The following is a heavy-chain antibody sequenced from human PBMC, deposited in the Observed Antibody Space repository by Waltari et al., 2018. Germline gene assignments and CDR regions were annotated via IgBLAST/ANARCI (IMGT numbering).Heavy chain of an antibody. CDR1: GFALSGSA. CDR2: IRSKTNNHAT. Sequence: EVQLVESGGGLVQPGGSLKLSCVASGFALSGSAIHWVRQAPGKGLGWVGRIRSKTNNHATRYAASVTGRFTISRDDSKNTAYLQMDSLKIEDTAMYFCTRVVWGGYSGDFDYWGQGTLVTVSS. CDR3: TRVVWGGYSGDFDY. D-gene: IGHD5-12*01. J-gene: IGHJ4*02. V-gene: IGHV3-73*02.